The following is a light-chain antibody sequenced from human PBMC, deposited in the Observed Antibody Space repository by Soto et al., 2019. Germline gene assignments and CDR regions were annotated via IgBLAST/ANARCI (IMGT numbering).Light chain of an antibody. CDR1: RSNIGSNS. V-gene: IGLV1-44*01. CDR2: IND. Sequence: QSVLTQPPSVCGTPGQRVIISCSGSRSNIGSNSVNWYQQLPGTAPKLLIYINDQRPSGVPDRFSGSTSGTSVSLAISGLQSEDEADHYCASWDDRLKGYVFGTGTKVT. CDR3: ASWDDRLKGYV. J-gene: IGLJ1*01.